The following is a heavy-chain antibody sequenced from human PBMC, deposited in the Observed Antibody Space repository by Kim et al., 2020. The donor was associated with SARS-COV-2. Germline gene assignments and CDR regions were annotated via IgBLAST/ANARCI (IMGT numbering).Heavy chain of an antibody. V-gene: IGHV3-64D*06. J-gene: IGHJ5*02. D-gene: IGHD4-17*01. CDR3: AFGGATMTTWFDP. Sequence: AESVKGGFTISEDNSKNKLYLQMSSLRADDAAMFYCAFGGATMTTWFDPWGQGTLVTVSS.